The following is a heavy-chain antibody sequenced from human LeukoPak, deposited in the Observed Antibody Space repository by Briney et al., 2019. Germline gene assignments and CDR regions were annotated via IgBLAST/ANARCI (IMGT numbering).Heavy chain of an antibody. J-gene: IGHJ5*02. CDR3: ASRATVTTDRFWFDP. V-gene: IGHV3-53*01. CDR1: GFMSSNYW. Sequence: GGSLRLSCAASGFMSSNYWMSWVRQAPGKGLKWVSVIYSGGSTYYADSVKGRFTISRDNSKNTLYLQMNSLRAEDTAVYYCASRATVTTDRFWFDPWGQGTLVTVSS. CDR2: IYSGGST. D-gene: IGHD4-11*01.